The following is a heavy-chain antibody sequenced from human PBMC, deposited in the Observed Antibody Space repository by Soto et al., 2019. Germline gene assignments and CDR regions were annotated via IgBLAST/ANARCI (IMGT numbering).Heavy chain of an antibody. Sequence: SETLSLTCTVSGGSVSGVNYFWSWIRQSPGKGLEWIGYIYYTGITHLNPSLKSRLTMAVDTSKNEFSLKLTSVSAADTAVYFCAREERKGIISWFDPWGQGTPVTVSS. CDR1: GGSVSGVNYF. J-gene: IGHJ5*02. CDR2: IYYTGIT. V-gene: IGHV4-30-4*01. CDR3: AREERKGIISWFDP. D-gene: IGHD2-21*01.